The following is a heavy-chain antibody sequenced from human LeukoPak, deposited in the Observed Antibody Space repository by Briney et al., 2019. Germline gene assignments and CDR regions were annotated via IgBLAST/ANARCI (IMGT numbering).Heavy chain of an antibody. Sequence: GASVKVSCKASGGTFSSYAISWVRPAPGQGLEWMGRIIPILGIANYAQKFQGRVTITADKSTSTAYMELSSLRSEDTAVYYCARDMKYYDFWSGYYSLGAFDYWGQGTLVTVSS. CDR3: ARDMKYYDFWSGYYSLGAFDY. CDR1: GGTFSSYA. D-gene: IGHD3-3*01. V-gene: IGHV1-69*04. CDR2: IIPILGIA. J-gene: IGHJ4*02.